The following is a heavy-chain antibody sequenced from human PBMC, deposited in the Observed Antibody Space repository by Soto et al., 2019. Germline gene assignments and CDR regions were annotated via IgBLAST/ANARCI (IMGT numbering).Heavy chain of an antibody. CDR1: GYTFTDYY. D-gene: IGHD2-15*01. J-gene: IGHJ6*01. CDR3: ASVRAARPNSFYYCMGG. CDR2: INPNSGGS. Sequence: ASVKVSCKSSGYTFTDYYIHWVRQAPGQGLEWMGWINPNSGGSNYAQKFQGGVTMTWDTSITTAYMELSRLRSDDTAIYYCASVRAARPNSFYYCMGGWGRGTTVTVSS. V-gene: IGHV1-2*02.